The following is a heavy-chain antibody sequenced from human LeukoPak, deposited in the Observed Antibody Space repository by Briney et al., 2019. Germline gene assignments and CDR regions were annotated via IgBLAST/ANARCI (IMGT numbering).Heavy chain of an antibody. D-gene: IGHD6-13*01. Sequence: TSGTLSLTCGVSGGSITSTNYWTWVRQPPGKGLEWIGEVNLQGSTNYNPSLMGRVAISVDMSENHISLQLTSVTAADTAVYYCEGYGGVWGQGTLVTVCS. CDR1: GGSITSTNY. J-gene: IGHJ4*02. V-gene: IGHV4-4*02. CDR2: VNLQGST. CDR3: EGYGGV.